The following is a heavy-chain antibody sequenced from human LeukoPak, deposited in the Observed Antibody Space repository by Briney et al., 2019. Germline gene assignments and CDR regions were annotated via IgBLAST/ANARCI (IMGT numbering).Heavy chain of an antibody. J-gene: IGHJ1*01. CDR2: ISGSGGSP. V-gene: IGHV3-23*01. CDR1: GFTFSNYG. Sequence: PGGSLRLSCAASGFTFSNYGMNWVRQAPGKGLEWVSAISGSGGSPYYADSVKGRFTISRDNSKNTLYLQMNSLRAEDTAVYYCAKAPTPVVAATLFHHWGQGTLVTVS. D-gene: IGHD2-15*01. CDR3: AKAPTPVVAATLFHH.